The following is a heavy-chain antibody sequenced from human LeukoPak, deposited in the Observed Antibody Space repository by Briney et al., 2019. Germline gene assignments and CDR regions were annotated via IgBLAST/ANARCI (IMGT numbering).Heavy chain of an antibody. CDR1: GFTFSDYY. V-gene: IGHV3-11*01. J-gene: IGHJ6*02. D-gene: IGHD3-22*01. CDR2: ISSSGSTI. Sequence: GGSLRLSCAASGFTFSDYYMSWIRQAPGKGLEWVSYISSSGSTIYYADSVKGRFTISRDNAKNSLYLQMNSLRAEDTAVCYCARDYYDSSGYYEGYYYYGMDVWGQGTTVTVSS. CDR3: ARDYYDSSGYYEGYYYYGMDV.